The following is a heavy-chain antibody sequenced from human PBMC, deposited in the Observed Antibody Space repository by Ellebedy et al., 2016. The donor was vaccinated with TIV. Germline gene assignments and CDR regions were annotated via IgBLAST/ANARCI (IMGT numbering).Heavy chain of an antibody. Sequence: GESLKISXAASGFIFSNYWMNWVRQAPGKGLEWVANIKKDGSEKNYVDSVKGRFTISRDNAENSLYLQMNSLRDEDTAVYYCARKKYATPGAFDIWGLGTMVTVSS. CDR1: GFIFSNYW. CDR3: ARKKYATPGAFDI. CDR2: IKKDGSEK. V-gene: IGHV3-7*01. D-gene: IGHD2-15*01. J-gene: IGHJ3*02.